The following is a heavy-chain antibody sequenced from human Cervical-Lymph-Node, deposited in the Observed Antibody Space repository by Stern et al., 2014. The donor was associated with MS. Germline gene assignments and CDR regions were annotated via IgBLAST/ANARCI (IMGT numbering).Heavy chain of an antibody. V-gene: IGHV1-18*01. CDR3: ARESRNNEPLYNWFDP. CDR1: GYTFTSYG. J-gene: IGHJ5*02. D-gene: IGHD1-1*01. CDR2: ISAYNGNT. Sequence: QMQLVQSGAEVKKPGASVKVSCKASGYTFTSYGISWVRQAPGQGLEWLGWISAYNGNTHYAQKLQGRVARATDTSTSTAYMELRSLRSDDTAVYYCARESRNNEPLYNWFDPWGQGTLVTVSS.